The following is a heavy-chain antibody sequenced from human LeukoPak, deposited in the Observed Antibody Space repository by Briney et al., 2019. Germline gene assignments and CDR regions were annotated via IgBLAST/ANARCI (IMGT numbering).Heavy chain of an antibody. CDR2: IYYTGST. CDR3: ARGSWDMSFDY. D-gene: IGHD1-26*01. V-gene: IGHV4-59*01. Sequence: SETLSLTCTISGGSISTYYWSWIRQPPGKGLEWIGYIYYTGSTNYNPSLKSRVTISVDTSKKQFALKVNSVTAADTAVYYCARGSWDMSFDYWGQGILVTVFS. J-gene: IGHJ4*02. CDR1: GGSISTYY.